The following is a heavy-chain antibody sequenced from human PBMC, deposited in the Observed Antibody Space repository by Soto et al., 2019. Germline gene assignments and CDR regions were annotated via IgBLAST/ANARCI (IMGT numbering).Heavy chain of an antibody. J-gene: IGHJ3*01. V-gene: IGHV3-23*03. CDR2: MRNDGDRI. CDR1: GFIFSNYG. Sequence: GGSLRLSCAASGFIFSNYGMTWVRQAPGKGLEWVSGMRNDGDRIYYADSVRGRFTISRDNSKNTLFLQMNSLRAEDTALYYCAKDIYRNSYGFDVWGQGTMVTVSS. D-gene: IGHD5-12*01. CDR3: AKDIYRNSYGFDV.